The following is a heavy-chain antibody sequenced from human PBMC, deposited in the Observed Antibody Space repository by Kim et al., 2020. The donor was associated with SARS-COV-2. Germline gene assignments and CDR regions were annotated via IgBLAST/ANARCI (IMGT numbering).Heavy chain of an antibody. CDR1: GGTFSSYA. CDR3: ARRRSSGYYYYYGMDV. J-gene: IGHJ6*02. D-gene: IGHD1-26*01. CDR2: IIPIFGTA. Sequence: SVKVSCKASGGTFSSYAISWVRQAPGQGLEWMGGIIPIFGTANYAQKFQGRVTITADESTSTAYMELSSLRSEDTTVYYCARRRSSGYYYYYGMDVWGQGTTVTVSS. V-gene: IGHV1-69*13.